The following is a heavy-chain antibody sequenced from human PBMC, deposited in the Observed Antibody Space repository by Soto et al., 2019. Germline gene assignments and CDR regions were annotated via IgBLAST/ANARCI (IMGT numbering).Heavy chain of an antibody. CDR2: ISVNDGRA. V-gene: IGHV3-23*01. CDR1: GFTFSSYA. CDR3: VKGYGSGLNWFDR. Sequence: EVQLLESGGGLVQPGGSLRLSCAASGFTFSSYAMNWIRQGPGKGLEWASGISVNDGRAYYADSVKGRFTVSRDNSKNTLYLQMNSLRAEDTAVYSCVKGYGSGLNWFDRWGQGTLVTVSS. D-gene: IGHD3-10*01. J-gene: IGHJ5*02.